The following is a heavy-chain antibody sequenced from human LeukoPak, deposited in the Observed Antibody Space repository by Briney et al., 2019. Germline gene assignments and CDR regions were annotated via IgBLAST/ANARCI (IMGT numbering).Heavy chain of an antibody. Sequence: SETLSLTCAVYGGSFSGYYWSWIRQPPGKGLEWIGEINHSGSTNYNPSLKSRVTISVDTSKNQFSLKLSSVTAADTAVYYGATLDYVLRYFDWTNEGYWGQGTLVTVSS. J-gene: IGHJ4*02. D-gene: IGHD3-9*01. CDR3: ATLDYVLRYFDWTNEGY. CDR1: GGSFSGYY. V-gene: IGHV4-34*01. CDR2: INHSGST.